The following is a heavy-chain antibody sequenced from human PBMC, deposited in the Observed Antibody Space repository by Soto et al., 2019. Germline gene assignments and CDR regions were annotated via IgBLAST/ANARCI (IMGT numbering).Heavy chain of an antibody. J-gene: IGHJ6*02. CDR3: AKGAGDRLSLGMDV. V-gene: IGHV3-30*18. CDR1: GFTFSNFG. CDR2: ISHDGRSK. Sequence: GGSLRLSCAASGFTFSNFGIHWVRQAPGKGLEWVAVISHDGRSKFYGDSVKGRFTISRDNSKNTLSLQMNSLRPDDTAVYYCAKGAGDRLSLGMDVWGQGTTVTVSS. D-gene: IGHD1-26*01.